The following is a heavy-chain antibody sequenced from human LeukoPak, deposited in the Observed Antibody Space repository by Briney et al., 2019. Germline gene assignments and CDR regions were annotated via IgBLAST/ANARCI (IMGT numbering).Heavy chain of an antibody. Sequence: PSETLSLTCPVSGGSISSYYWSWIRQPPGKGLEWIGYIYYSGSTNYNPSLKSRVTISVDTSKNQFSLKLSSVTAADTAVYYCARADAAAAGTLFDYWGQGTLVTVSS. CDR1: GGSISSYY. J-gene: IGHJ4*02. CDR3: ARADAAAAGTLFDY. CDR2: IYYSGST. D-gene: IGHD6-13*01. V-gene: IGHV4-59*01.